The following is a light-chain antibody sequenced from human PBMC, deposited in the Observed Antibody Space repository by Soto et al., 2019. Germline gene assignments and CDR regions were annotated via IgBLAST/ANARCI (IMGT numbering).Light chain of an antibody. J-gene: IGLJ3*02. CDR3: SSHTTISTRV. V-gene: IGLV2-14*01. CDR1: SSDVGGYNY. CDR2: EVS. Sequence: QSVLTQPPSASGSPGQSVTISCTGTSSDVGGYNYVSWYQQHPGKAPKLIIYEVSNRPSGVSNRFSGSKSGNTASLTISGLQTEDEANYYCSSHTTISTRVFGGGTKLTVL.